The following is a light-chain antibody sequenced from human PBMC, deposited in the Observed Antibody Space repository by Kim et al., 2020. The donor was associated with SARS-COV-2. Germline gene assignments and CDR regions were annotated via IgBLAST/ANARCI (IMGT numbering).Light chain of an antibody. CDR3: QHYRALPPVI. J-gene: IGKJ5*01. CDR1: QSVTNNQ. V-gene: IGKV3-20*01. CDR2: AAS. Sequence: EIVLTQSPGTLSLSPGERATLSCRASQSVTNNQLAWYQKKPGQGPRLLMYAASTRATGIPDRFSGSGSGTDFTLTISRLEPEDFGVYFCQHYRALPPVIFGQGTRLEIK.